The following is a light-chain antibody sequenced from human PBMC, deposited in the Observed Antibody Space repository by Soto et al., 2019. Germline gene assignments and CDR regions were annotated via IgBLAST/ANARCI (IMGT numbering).Light chain of an antibody. J-gene: IGLJ1*01. CDR2: EAS. V-gene: IGLV2-8*01. CDR1: SSDVGGYNY. Sequence: QSALTQPPSASGSPGQSVTISCTGTSSDVGGYNYVSWYQQHPGKAPKLMIYEASKRPSGVPDRFSGSKSGNTASLTVSGLQAEDEADYYCSSYAGSNNLNVFGTGTKVTV. CDR3: SSYAGSNNLNV.